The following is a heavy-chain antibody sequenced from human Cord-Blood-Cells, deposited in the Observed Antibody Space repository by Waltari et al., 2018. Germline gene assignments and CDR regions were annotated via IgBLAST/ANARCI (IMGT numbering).Heavy chain of an antibody. V-gene: IGHV4-31*03. CDR2: IYYSGRT. CDR3: ARGPYYDFWSGYYYYYYYMDV. J-gene: IGHJ6*03. D-gene: IGHD3-3*01. CDR1: GGSFSSGGYY. Sequence: QVQLQESGPGLVKPSQTLSLTCTVSGGSFSSGGYYWSWIRQPPGKGLEWIGYIYYSGRTYYNPSLKSRVTISVDTSKNQFSLKLSSVTAADTAVYYCARGPYYDFWSGYYYYYYYMDVWGKGTTVTVSS.